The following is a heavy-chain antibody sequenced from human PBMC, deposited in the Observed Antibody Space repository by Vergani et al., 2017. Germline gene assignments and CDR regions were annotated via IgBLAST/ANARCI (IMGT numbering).Heavy chain of an antibody. CDR3: ARDDDSSGYAFDI. V-gene: IGHV3-21*01. CDR2: ISSSSSYI. Sequence: EVQLVESGGGLIQPGGSLRLSCAASGFTVSSNYMSWVRQAPGKGLEWVSSISSSSSYIYYADSVKGRFTISRDNAKNSLYLQMNSLRAEDTAVYYCARDDDSSGYAFDIWGQGTMVTVSS. D-gene: IGHD3-22*01. J-gene: IGHJ3*02. CDR1: GFTVSSNY.